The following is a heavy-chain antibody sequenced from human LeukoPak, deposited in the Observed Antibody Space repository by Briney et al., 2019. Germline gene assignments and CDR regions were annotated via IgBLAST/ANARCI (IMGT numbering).Heavy chain of an antibody. Sequence: SETLSLTCTVSGGSISSSSYYWGWIRQPPGKGLEWIRSIYYSGSTYYNPSLKSRVTISVDTSKNQFSLKLSSVTAADTAVYYCARHFSSNPLDYWGQGTLVTVSS. D-gene: IGHD6-6*01. CDR2: IYYSGST. CDR1: GGSISSSSYY. J-gene: IGHJ4*02. V-gene: IGHV4-39*01. CDR3: ARHFSSNPLDY.